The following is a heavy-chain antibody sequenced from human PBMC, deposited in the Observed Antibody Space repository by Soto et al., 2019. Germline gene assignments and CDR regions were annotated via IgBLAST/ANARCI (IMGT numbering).Heavy chain of an antibody. J-gene: IGHJ6*02. D-gene: IGHD3-10*01. Sequence: SETLSLTCTVSGGSVSTGMKYWGWVRQPPGKALEFIGYMYKTGETLLNSSLKSRVTLSMETSKNQFSLTLSSVTAADTAVYFCMKAHESGDFLGMSVWGLATTVTVS. V-gene: IGHV4-61*01. CDR3: MKAHESGDFLGMSV. CDR1: GGSVSTGMKY. CDR2: MYKTGET.